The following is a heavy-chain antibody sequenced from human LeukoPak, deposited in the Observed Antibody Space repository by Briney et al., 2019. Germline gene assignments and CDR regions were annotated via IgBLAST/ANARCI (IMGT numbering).Heavy chain of an antibody. CDR3: ARGSTIFGVVIPFDY. Sequence: SETLSLTCTVSGGSISSSSYYWGWIRQPLGKGLEWIGSIYYSGSTYYNPSLKSRVTISVDTSKNQFSLKLSSETAADTAVYYCARGSTIFGVVIPFDYWGQGTLVTVSS. J-gene: IGHJ4*02. CDR2: IYYSGST. V-gene: IGHV4-39*07. CDR1: GGSISSSSYY. D-gene: IGHD3-3*01.